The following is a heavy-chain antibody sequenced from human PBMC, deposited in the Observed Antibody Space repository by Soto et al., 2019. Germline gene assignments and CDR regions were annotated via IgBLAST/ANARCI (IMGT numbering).Heavy chain of an antibody. CDR1: GGYISGGYYS. D-gene: IGHD3-3*01. J-gene: IGHJ5*02. CDR3: ARDPRGDFEGGWFDP. Sequence: SETLSLTCAVSGGYISGGYYSWSWIRQPPGKGLEWIGFIYNSGSTYYNSSLKSRVTISVDRSKNHFFLNLTSVTAADTAVYYCARDPRGDFEGGWFDPWGQGTLVTVSS. CDR2: IYNSGST. V-gene: IGHV4-30-2*01.